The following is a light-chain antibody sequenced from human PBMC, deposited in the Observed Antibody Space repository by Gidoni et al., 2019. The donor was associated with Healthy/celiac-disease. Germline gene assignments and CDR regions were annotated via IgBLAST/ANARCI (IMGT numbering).Light chain of an antibody. CDR3: QHYYDYSPT. J-gene: IGKJ4*01. CDR1: QVITNT. Sequence: IQLTQSPSSLSASVGDTVTITCRASQVITNTLAWYQQKPGKAPDLLIFDVSTLQSGVPTRFSGSVSGTDFTLPVTGLQPEDFATYYCQHYYDYSPTFGGGTEVEIK. V-gene: IGKV1D-13*01. CDR2: DVS.